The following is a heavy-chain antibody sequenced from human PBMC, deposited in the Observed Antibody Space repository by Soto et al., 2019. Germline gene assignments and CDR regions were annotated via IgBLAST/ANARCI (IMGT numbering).Heavy chain of an antibody. J-gene: IGHJ4*02. CDR1: GYTFTSYG. CDR3: ARAQGSGCYIQYYFDY. Sequence: ASVKVSCKASGYTFTSYGINWVRQAPGQGLEWMGWISAYNANTHYAQKLQGRVTMTTDTFTSTAYMELRSLRSDDTAVYYCARAQGSGCYIQYYFDYWGQGTLVTVSS. CDR2: ISAYNANT. D-gene: IGHD6-19*01. V-gene: IGHV1-18*01.